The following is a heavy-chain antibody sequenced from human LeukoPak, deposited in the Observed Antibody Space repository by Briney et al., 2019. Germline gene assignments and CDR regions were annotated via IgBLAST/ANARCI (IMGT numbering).Heavy chain of an antibody. Sequence: SETLSLTCTVSGDSISSNYWSWIRQPAGKGLEWIGRIYTSGNTNYNPSLKSRVTMSVDTSKNQFSLKLSSVTAADTAVYYCASGLRGFGESSKLRHYYYYYLAVWGKGTTVTISS. CDR2: IYTSGNT. CDR1: GDSISSNY. J-gene: IGHJ6*03. V-gene: IGHV4-4*07. D-gene: IGHD3-10*01. CDR3: ASGLRGFGESSKLRHYYYYYLAV.